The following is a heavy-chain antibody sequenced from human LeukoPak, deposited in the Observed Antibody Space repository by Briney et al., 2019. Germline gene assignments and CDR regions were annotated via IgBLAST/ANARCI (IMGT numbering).Heavy chain of an antibody. CDR1: GFTFSSYA. J-gene: IGHJ4*02. CDR3: ARDLGEKYCVDY. CDR2: ISGSGGST. V-gene: IGHV3-23*01. Sequence: GGSLRLSCAASGFTFSSYAMSWVRQAPGKGLEWVSAISGSGGSTYYADSVKGRLTISRDNSKNTLSLQMNSLRAEDTAIYYCARDLGEKYCVDYWGQGTLVTVSS. D-gene: IGHD2-8*02.